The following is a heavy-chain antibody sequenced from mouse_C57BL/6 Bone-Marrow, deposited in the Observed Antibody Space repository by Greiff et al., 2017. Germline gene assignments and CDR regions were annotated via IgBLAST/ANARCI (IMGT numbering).Heavy chain of an antibody. CDR2: IRNKANGYTT. V-gene: IGHV7-3*01. J-gene: IGHJ2*01. CDR3: ARYFRGYFDY. CDR1: GFTFTDYY. Sequence: EVMLVDSGGGLVQPGGSLSLSCAASGFTFTDYYMSWVRQPPGKALEWLGFIRNKANGYTTEYSASVKGRFTISRDNSQSILYLQMNALGAEDSATYYCARYFRGYFDYWGQGTTLTVSS.